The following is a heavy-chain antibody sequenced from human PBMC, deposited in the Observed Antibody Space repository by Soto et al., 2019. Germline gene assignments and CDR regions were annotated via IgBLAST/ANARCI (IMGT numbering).Heavy chain of an antibody. D-gene: IGHD3-22*01. CDR2: IFYSGSR. V-gene: IGHV4-31*03. Sequence: SETLSLTCSVSGGSMNSATYYWTWVRQRPGRGLEWIGYIFYSGSRYYNASLKSRLTISVDTSKNQFSLKLSSVTAADTAVYYCARLRDYYHSSGYPQGYYFDYWGQGTRVTVSS. J-gene: IGHJ4*02. CDR3: ARLRDYYHSSGYPQGYYFDY. CDR1: GGSMNSATYY.